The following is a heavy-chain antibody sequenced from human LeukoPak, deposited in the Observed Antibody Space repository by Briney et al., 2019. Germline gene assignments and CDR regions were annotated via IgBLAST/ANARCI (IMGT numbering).Heavy chain of an antibody. Sequence: SETLSLTCTVSGGSISPYYWSWIRQPPGKDLEWIGFIFYSGSTHYNPSLTSRVTISVDTSKNQFSLKLPSVTAADTAVYYCARHSVASPHYFDYWGQGALVTVSS. V-gene: IGHV4-59*08. CDR2: IFYSGST. CDR1: GGSISPYY. J-gene: IGHJ4*02. CDR3: ARHSVASPHYFDY. D-gene: IGHD5/OR15-5a*01.